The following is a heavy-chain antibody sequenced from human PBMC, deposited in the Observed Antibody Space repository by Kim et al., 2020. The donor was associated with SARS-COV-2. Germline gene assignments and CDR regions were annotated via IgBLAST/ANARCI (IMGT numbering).Heavy chain of an antibody. CDR2: IYYSGST. Sequence: SETLSLTCTVSGGSISSSSYYWGWIRQPPGKGLEWIGSIYYSGSTYYNPSLKSRVTISVDTSKNQFSLKLSSVTATDTAVYYCARRRAVMITFGGGLFD. CDR1: GGSISSSSYY. CDR3: ARRRAVMITFGGGLFD. V-gene: IGHV4-39*01. J-gene: IGHJ4*01. D-gene: IGHD3-16*01.